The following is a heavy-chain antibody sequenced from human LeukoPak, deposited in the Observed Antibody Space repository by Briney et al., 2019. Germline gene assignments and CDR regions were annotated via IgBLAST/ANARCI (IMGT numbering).Heavy chain of an antibody. V-gene: IGHV4-59*08. CDR1: GGSISSYY. CDR2: IYYTGRT. J-gene: IGHJ4*02. CDR3: ARHFPPGDLLDY. D-gene: IGHD4-17*01. Sequence: SETLSLTCTVSGGSISSYYWSWIRQPPGKGLEWIGYIYYTGRTSYNPSLKSRVTITVDTSKNQFSLKLSSVTAADTAVYYCARHFPPGDLLDYWGQGTPVTVSS.